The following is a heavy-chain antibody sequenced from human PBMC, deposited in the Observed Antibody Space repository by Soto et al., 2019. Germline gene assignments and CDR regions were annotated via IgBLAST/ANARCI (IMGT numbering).Heavy chain of an antibody. CDR1: GGSFSGYY. CDR3: ARGRPQQLVGRSFDP. Sequence: SETLSLTCAVYGGSFSGYYWIWIRQPPGKGLEWIGEINHSGSTNYNPSLKSRVTISVDTSKNQFSLKLSSVTAADTAVYYCARGRPQQLVGRSFDPWGQGTLVTVSS. J-gene: IGHJ5*02. CDR2: INHSGST. D-gene: IGHD6-13*01. V-gene: IGHV4-34*01.